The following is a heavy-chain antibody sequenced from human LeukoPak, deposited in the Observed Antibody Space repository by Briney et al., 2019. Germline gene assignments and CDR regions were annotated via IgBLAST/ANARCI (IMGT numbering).Heavy chain of an antibody. J-gene: IGHJ6*03. V-gene: IGHV1-2*02. Sequence: GASVKVSCKASGYTFTSYYMHWVRQAPGQGLEWMGWINPSSGGTYYAQKFQGRVTMTRDTSISTAYMELSRLRSDDTAVYYCASLSYCGGDCYSTLMDVWGKGTTVTISS. D-gene: IGHD2-21*02. CDR1: GYTFTSYY. CDR2: INPSSGGT. CDR3: ASLSYCGGDCYSTLMDV.